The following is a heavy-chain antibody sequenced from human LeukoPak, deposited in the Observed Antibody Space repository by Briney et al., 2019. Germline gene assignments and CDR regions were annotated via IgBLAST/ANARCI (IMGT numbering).Heavy chain of an antibody. D-gene: IGHD2-21*01. V-gene: IGHV3-15*01. CDR1: GFTFSRYD. J-gene: IGHJ4*02. Sequence: GGSLRLSCAASGFTFSRYDLSWVRQAPGKGLEWVGRIKRKTDAESADYAAPVEGRFSISRDDLKNIMYLQMNSLKTEDTAMYYCITSYIPDYWGQGTLVTVSS. CDR3: ITSYIPDY. CDR2: IKRKTDAESA.